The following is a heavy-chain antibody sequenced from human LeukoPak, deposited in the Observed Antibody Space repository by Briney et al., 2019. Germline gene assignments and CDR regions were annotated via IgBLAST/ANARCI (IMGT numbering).Heavy chain of an antibody. Sequence: PGGSLRLSCAASGFTFSSYAMSWVCQAPGKGLEWVSAISGSGGSTYYADSVKGRFTISRDNSKNTLYLQMNSLRAEDTAVYYCAKDMYSSSWYVLGWFDPWGQGTLVTVSS. V-gene: IGHV3-23*01. D-gene: IGHD6-13*01. CDR1: GFTFSSYA. CDR2: ISGSGGST. CDR3: AKDMYSSSWYVLGWFDP. J-gene: IGHJ5*02.